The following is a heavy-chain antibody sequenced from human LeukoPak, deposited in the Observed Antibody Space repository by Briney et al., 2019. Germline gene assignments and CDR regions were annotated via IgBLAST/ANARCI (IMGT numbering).Heavy chain of an antibody. V-gene: IGHV3-7*01. CDR2: IKQDGREK. J-gene: IGHJ5*02. CDR3: AREGGSYYSGEGDCFDP. Sequence: GGSLRLSCAASGFTFSSYWMSWVRQAPGKGLEWVANIKQDGREKYYVDSVKGRYTISRDNAKNSLYLQMNSLRAEDTAVYYCAREGGSYYSGEGDCFDPWGQGTLVTVSS. D-gene: IGHD1-26*01. CDR1: GFTFSSYW.